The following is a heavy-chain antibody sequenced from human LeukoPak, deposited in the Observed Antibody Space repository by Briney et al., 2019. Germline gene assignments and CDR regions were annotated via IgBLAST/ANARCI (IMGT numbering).Heavy chain of an antibody. V-gene: IGHV3-21*01. CDR1: GFTFNNYE. D-gene: IGHD2-15*01. Sequence: GGSLRLSCTASGFTFNNYEMNWVRQAPGKGLEWVSSISSSSSYIYYADSVKGRFTISRDNAKNSLYLQMNSLRAEDTAAYYCASCSGGSCYSFDYWGQGTLVTVSS. CDR3: ASCSGGSCYSFDY. CDR2: ISSSSSYI. J-gene: IGHJ4*02.